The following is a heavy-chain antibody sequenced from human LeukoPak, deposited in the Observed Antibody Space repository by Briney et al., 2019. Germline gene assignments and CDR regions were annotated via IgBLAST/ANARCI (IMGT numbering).Heavy chain of an antibody. CDR2: INAGNGNT. J-gene: IGHJ4*02. Sequence: ASVKVSCKASGYTFTSYDINWVRQATGQGLEWMGWINAGNGNTKYSQKFQGRVTITRDTSASTAYMELSSLRSEDTAVYYCARPLCSGGSCYFDYWGQGTLVTVSS. CDR3: ARPLCSGGSCYFDY. D-gene: IGHD2-15*01. CDR1: GYTFTSYD. V-gene: IGHV1-3*01.